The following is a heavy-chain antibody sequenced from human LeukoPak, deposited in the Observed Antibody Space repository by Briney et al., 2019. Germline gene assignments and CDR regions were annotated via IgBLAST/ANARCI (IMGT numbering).Heavy chain of an antibody. D-gene: IGHD3-9*01. CDR1: GYTFTSYD. J-gene: IGHJ4*02. CDR2: MNPNSGNT. CDR3: ARGSNFDWLFPFDY. Sequence: GASVKVSCKASGYTFTSYDINWVRQATGQGLEWMGGMNPNSGNTGYAQKFQGRVTMTRNTSISTAYMELSSLRSEDTAVYYCARGSNFDWLFPFDYWGQGTLVTVSS. V-gene: IGHV1-8*01.